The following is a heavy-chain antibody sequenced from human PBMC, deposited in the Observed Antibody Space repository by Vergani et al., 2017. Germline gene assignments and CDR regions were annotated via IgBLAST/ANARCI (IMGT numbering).Heavy chain of an antibody. D-gene: IGHD1-26*01. V-gene: IGHV3-23*01. CDR2: ISGSGGST. CDR3: AREYPLTGGYQTVFDY. Sequence: EVQLLESGGGLVQPGGSLRLSCAASGFTFRSYAMSWVRQAPGEGLQWVSAISGSGGSTYYADSVKGRFTISRDNSKNTLYLQMNSLRAEDTAVYYCAREYPLTGGYQTVFDYWGQGTLVTVSS. J-gene: IGHJ4*02. CDR1: GFTFRSYA.